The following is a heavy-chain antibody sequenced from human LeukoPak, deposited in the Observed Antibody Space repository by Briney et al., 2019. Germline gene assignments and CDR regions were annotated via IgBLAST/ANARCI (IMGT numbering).Heavy chain of an antibody. CDR3: AKDDSSSSWAGYFDY. Sequence: GGSLRLSCAASGFTFSSYAMHWVRQAPGKGLEWVSLISWDGVTYYADSVKGRFTISRDNSKNSLYLQMNSLRAEDTALYYCAKDDSSSSWAGYFDYWGQGTLVTVSS. CDR1: GFTFSSYA. D-gene: IGHD6-6*01. CDR2: ISWDGVT. V-gene: IGHV3-43D*03. J-gene: IGHJ4*02.